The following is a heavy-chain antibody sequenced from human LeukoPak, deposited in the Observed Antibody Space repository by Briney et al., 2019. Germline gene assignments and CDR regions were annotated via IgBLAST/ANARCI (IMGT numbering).Heavy chain of an antibody. CDR2: ISAYNGYT. CDR3: ARDQHYYDSSGSHVGYGMDV. J-gene: IGHJ6*02. D-gene: IGHD3-22*01. Sequence: GASVKVSCKASGYTFTNYGISWVRQAPGQGLEWMGWISAYNGYTDYAQKLQFRVTMTRDTSTSTVYMELSSLRSEDTAVYYCARDQHYYDSSGSHVGYGMDVWGQGTTVTVSS. V-gene: IGHV1-18*01. CDR1: GYTFTNYG.